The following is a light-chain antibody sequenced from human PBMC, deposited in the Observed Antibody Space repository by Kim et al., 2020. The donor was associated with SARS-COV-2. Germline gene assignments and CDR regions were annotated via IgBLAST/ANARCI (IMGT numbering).Light chain of an antibody. CDR2: SKN. Sequence: SSELTQDPAVSVALGQTVRITCQGDSLRSYYASWYQQKPGQAPVLVIYSKNNRPSGIPDRFSGSDSGDTASLTITGAQAEDEADYYCNSRDSSGNHLVFGGGTQLTVL. V-gene: IGLV3-19*01. J-gene: IGLJ3*02. CDR1: SLRSYY. CDR3: NSRDSSGNHLV.